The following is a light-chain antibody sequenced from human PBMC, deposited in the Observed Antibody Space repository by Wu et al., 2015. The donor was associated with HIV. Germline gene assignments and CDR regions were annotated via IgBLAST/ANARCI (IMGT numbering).Light chain of an antibody. CDR1: RTVSSN. CDR3: QQYSNWPWT. CDR2: GAS. J-gene: IGKJ1*01. Sequence: EIVMTQSPATLSVSPGERATLSCRASRTVSSNLAWYQQKPGQAPRLLIYGASARATGLPARFSGSASGTEFTLTISSMQSEDFAVYYCQQYSNWPWTFGQGTKVEI. V-gene: IGKV3-15*01.